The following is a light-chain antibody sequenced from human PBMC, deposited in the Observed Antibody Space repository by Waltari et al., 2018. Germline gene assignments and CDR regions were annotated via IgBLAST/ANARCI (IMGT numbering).Light chain of an antibody. CDR2: SSS. CDR3: QQYYSTPPT. J-gene: IGKJ1*01. V-gene: IGKV4-1*01. Sequence: DIVMTQSPDSLAVSLGERATINCNSSQSVLYSSNNNNFLAWYQRRPGQPPKLLIYSSSARESGVPDRFSGSGSETDFTLTISSLQAEDVAVYYCQQYYSTPPTFGQGTKVEIK. CDR1: QSVLYSSNNNNF.